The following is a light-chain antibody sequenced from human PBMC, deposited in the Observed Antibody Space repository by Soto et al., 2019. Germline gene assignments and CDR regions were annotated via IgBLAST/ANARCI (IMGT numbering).Light chain of an antibody. CDR2: DAS. J-gene: IGKJ4*01. CDR1: QSVSGR. CDR3: QRYETFSRT. V-gene: IGKV1-5*01. Sequence: DVPMTQSPATLSASVGDAVTVTCRASQSVSGRLAWYQQKPGEAPKLLIYDASAWPRGVPSRFSGSRSGTKFPLTIASLQPDDFAIYYCQRYETFSRTFGRGTKVES.